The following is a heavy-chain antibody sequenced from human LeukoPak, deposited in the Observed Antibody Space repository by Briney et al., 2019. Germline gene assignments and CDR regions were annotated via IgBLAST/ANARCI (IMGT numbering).Heavy chain of an antibody. J-gene: IGHJ4*02. V-gene: IGHV1-18*01. D-gene: IGHD3-22*01. CDR2: ISAYNGNT. CDR1: GYTFTSYG. Sequence: GASVKVSSKASGYTFTSYGISWVRQAPGQGLEWMGWISAYNGNTNYAQKLQGTVTMTTDTSTSTAYMEMRSLRSDETAVYYCARTYYDSSAPPYDYWGQGTLVTVSS. CDR3: ARTYYDSSAPPYDY.